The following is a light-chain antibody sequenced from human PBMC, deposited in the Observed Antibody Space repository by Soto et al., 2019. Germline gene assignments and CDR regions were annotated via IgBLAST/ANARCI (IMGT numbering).Light chain of an antibody. V-gene: IGKV3-20*01. Sequence: EIVLTQSPGTLSLSPGERVTLSCRASQTVSSNYLAWYQQKPGQAPRLPIFGASSRATGIPDRFSGSGSGTDFTLTISRLEPQDFAVYYCQQYGRSLPITFGQGTRLEIK. CDR2: GAS. CDR3: QQYGRSLPIT. CDR1: QTVSSNY. J-gene: IGKJ5*01.